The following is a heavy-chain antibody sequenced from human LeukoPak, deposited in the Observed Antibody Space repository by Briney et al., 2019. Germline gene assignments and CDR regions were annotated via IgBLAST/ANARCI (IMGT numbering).Heavy chain of an antibody. Sequence: SETLSLTCTVSIGSLKRYYWSWVRQPAGKGLEWIGRISASGSTNYNPSLKSRVTMSVDRSKTQFSLRLSSVTAADTAVYYCAVGPWESDYWGQGTLVTVSS. CDR1: IGSLKRYY. J-gene: IGHJ4*02. CDR3: AVGPWESDY. D-gene: IGHD1-26*01. CDR2: ISASGST. V-gene: IGHV4-4*07.